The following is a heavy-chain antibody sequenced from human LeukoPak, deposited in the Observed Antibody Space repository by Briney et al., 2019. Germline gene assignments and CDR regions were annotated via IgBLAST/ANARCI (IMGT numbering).Heavy chain of an antibody. CDR2: INRDASRP. Sequence: GGSLRLSCAASGFTFSDYWMHWVRQAPGEGLVWVSRINRDASRPSYADSVKGRFTISRGNAKNTLYLQMNSLRADDTALYYCARETRETGRGDHQTDAFDIWGQGTMVSVSS. CDR3: ARETRETGRGDHQTDAFDI. CDR1: GFTFSDYW. J-gene: IGHJ3*02. V-gene: IGHV3-74*01. D-gene: IGHD2-21*01.